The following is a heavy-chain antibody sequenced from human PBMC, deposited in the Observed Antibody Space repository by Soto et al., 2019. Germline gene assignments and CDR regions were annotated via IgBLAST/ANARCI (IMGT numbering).Heavy chain of an antibody. D-gene: IGHD3-22*01. CDR1: GGTFSTYT. J-gene: IGHJ5*02. CDR3: AGDPDSHYNDSHASSYP. Sequence: QVQLVQSGAEVKKPGSSVKVSCKASGGTFSTYTITWVRQAPGQGLEWMGRIIPISGIINYAQKFQGRVTITADKFTCTANMEMTRLRSDDTAVYYCAGDPDSHYNDSHASSYPWGQGTLVTVSS. V-gene: IGHV1-69*08. CDR2: IIPISGII.